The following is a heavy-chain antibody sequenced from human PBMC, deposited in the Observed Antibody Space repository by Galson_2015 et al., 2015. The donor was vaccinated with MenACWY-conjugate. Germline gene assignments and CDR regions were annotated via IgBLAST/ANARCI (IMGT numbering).Heavy chain of an antibody. D-gene: IGHD6-19*01. J-gene: IGHJ4*02. CDR1: GDSVSSNSAS. V-gene: IGHV6-1*01. CDR2: TYHRSKTYH. CDR3: TREASYSGWPTFDY. Sequence: CAISGDSVSSNSASWHWIRQSPSRGLEWLGRTYHRSKTYHDYAISLRSRTTINADTSKNQVSLQLNSVSPEDTAVYFCTREASYSGWPTFDYWGQGIQVTVSS.